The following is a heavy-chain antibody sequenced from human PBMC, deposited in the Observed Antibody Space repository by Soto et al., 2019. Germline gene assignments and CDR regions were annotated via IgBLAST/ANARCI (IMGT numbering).Heavy chain of an antibody. CDR2: IIPIFGTA. CDR3: ARVTYSSGWYTFLEYYYYGMDV. Sequence: SVKVSCKASGGTFSSYAISWVRQAPGQGLEWMGGIIPIFGTANYAQKFQGRVTITADESTSTAYMELSSLRSEDTAVYYCARVTYSSGWYTFLEYYYYGMDVWGRGTTVTVSS. CDR1: GGTFSSYA. V-gene: IGHV1-69*13. D-gene: IGHD6-19*01. J-gene: IGHJ6*02.